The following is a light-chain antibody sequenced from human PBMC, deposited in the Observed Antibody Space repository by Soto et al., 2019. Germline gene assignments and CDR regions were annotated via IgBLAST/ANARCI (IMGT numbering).Light chain of an antibody. Sequence: SYELTQPPSVSVAPGKTARISCERNDIGTKSVHWYQQKPGQAPVLVIYYDSARPSGIPERFSGSNAGNTATLTISPVEAGDEADYYCQVWDRSSDHRVVFGGGTKVTVL. CDR3: QVWDRSSDHRVV. CDR1: DIGTKS. J-gene: IGLJ2*01. CDR2: YDS. V-gene: IGLV3-21*04.